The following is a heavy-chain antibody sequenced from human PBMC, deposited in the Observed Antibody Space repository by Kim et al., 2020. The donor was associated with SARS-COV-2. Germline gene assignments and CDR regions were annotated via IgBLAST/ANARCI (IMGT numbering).Heavy chain of an antibody. CDR3: ARGSQQWLVRGAVDI. Sequence: GGSLRLSCAASGFTFSSYAMHWIRQAPGKGLEWVAVISYDGSNKYYADSVKGRFTISRDNSKNTLYLQMNSLRAEDTAVYYCARGSQQWLVRGAVDIWG. J-gene: IGHJ3*02. D-gene: IGHD6-19*01. CDR1: GFTFSSYA. V-gene: IGHV3-30-3*01. CDR2: ISYDGSNK.